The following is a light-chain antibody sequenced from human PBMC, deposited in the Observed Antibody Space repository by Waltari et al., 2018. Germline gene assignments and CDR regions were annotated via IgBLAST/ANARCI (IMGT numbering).Light chain of an antibody. CDR1: SSDVGRYNY. CDR2: DVT. V-gene: IGLV2-14*01. J-gene: IGLJ3*02. Sequence: QSALTQPAPVSGSPGQSITISCTGSSSDVGRYNYVSWYQQFPVRAPKLIIYDVTNRPSGVSNRFSGSKSANTASLTISGLQPEDEAEYYCASYNPGSTLVFGGGTKLTVL. CDR3: ASYNPGSTLV.